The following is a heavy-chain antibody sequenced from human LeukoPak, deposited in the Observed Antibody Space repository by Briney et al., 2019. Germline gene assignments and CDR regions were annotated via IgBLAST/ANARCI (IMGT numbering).Heavy chain of an antibody. CDR1: GFTVSSNY. CDR2: IYSGGST. CDR3: ARDRQGMYYFDH. Sequence: GGSLRLSCAASGFTVSSNYMSWVRQAPGKGLEWVSVIYSGGSTYYADSVKGRFTISRDNSKNTLYLQMNSLRAEDTAVYYCARDRQGMYYFDHWGQGTLVTVSS. D-gene: IGHD3-10*01. V-gene: IGHV3-66*01. J-gene: IGHJ4*02.